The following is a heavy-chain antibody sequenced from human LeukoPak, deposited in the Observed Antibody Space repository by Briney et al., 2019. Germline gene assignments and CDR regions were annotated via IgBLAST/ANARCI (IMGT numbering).Heavy chain of an antibody. CDR1: GFTFSSYA. D-gene: IGHD6-19*01. CDR2: ISYSGGTK. CDR3: AKDTGQWPIRTFDY. V-gene: IGHV3-23*01. Sequence: GGSLRLSCAASGFTFSSYAMTWVRQAPGKGLEWVSGISYSGGTKYYADSVKGRFTISRDNSKNTLYMQMSSLRAEDTAVYYCAKDTGQWPIRTFDYWGQGTLVTVSS. J-gene: IGHJ4*02.